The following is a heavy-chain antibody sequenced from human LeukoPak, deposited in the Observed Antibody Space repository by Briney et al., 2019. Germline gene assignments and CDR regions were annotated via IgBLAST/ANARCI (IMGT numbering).Heavy chain of an antibody. J-gene: IGHJ1*01. CDR3: ARERFYYDGSVYKPAEYFQH. V-gene: IGHV3-53*01. Sequence: GGSLRLSCAASGFTFSSKYMSWVRQAPGKGLEWVSVIYSGGSTYYTDSVKGRFTISRDNSKNTLYLQMNSLKAEDTAVYYCARERFYYDGSVYKPAEYFQHGGQGTLVTVSS. CDR2: IYSGGST. CDR1: GFTFSSKY. D-gene: IGHD3-22*01.